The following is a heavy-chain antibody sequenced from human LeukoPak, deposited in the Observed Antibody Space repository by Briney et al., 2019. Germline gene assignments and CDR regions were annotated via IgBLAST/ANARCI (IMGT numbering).Heavy chain of an antibody. CDR3: ARDWRWESHNWFDP. J-gene: IGHJ5*02. V-gene: IGHV4-4*07. CDR1: GGSISSYY. D-gene: IGHD1-26*01. Sequence: PSETLSLTCTVSGGSISSYYWSWIRQPAGKGLEWIGRIYTSGSTNYNPSLKSRVTMSVDTSKNQFSLKLSSVTAADTAVYYCARDWRWESHNWFDPWGQGTLVTVSS. CDR2: IYTSGST.